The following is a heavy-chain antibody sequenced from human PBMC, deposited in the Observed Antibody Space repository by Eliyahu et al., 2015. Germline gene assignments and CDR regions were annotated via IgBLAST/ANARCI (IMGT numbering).Heavy chain of an antibody. CDR1: GYTFXSYY. D-gene: IGHD3-22*01. J-gene: IGHJ3*02. CDR3: ARDGGYYDSSGYWDAFDI. Sequence: QVQLVQSGAEVKKPGASVKVSCKASGYTFXSYYRPWVRQAPGQGPEWMGIINPSGGSTSYAQKFQGRVTMTRDTSTSTVYMELSSLRSEDTAVYYCARDGGYYDSSGYWDAFDIWGQGTMVTVSS. CDR2: INPSGGST. V-gene: IGHV1-46*03.